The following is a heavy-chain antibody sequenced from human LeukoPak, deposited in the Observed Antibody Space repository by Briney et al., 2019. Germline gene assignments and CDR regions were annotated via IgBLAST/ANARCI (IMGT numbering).Heavy chain of an antibody. CDR2: IYYSGSST. D-gene: IGHD3-10*01. CDR1: GGSISSYY. Sequence: PSETLSLTCTVSGGSISSYYWSWIRQPPGKELEWIGSIYYSGSSTKYNPSLKSRVTVSVDTSKSQFFLKLNSATAADTAVYFCARTSRHYYGSGTNLTPWPAGMDVWGQGTTVTVSS. J-gene: IGHJ6*02. V-gene: IGHV4-59*01. CDR3: ARTSRHYYGSGTNLTPWPAGMDV.